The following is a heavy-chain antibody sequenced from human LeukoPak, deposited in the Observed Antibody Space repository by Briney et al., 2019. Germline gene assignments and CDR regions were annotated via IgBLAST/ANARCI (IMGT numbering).Heavy chain of an antibody. D-gene: IGHD4-17*01. V-gene: IGHV3-30-3*01. CDR3: ARIGTVTSLGYFDY. CDR1: GFTFSSYA. Sequence: GGSLRLSCAASGFTFSSYAMHWVRQAPGKGLEWVAVISYDGSNKYYADSVKGRFTISRDNSKNTLYLQMNSLRAEDTAVYYCARIGTVTSLGYFDYWGQGTLVTASS. J-gene: IGHJ4*02. CDR2: ISYDGSNK.